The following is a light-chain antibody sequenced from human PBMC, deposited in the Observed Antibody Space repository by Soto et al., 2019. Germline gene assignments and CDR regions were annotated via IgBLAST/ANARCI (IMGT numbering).Light chain of an antibody. CDR1: QSVSSY. J-gene: IGKJ5*01. CDR2: DSS. CDR3: QQRSNRPPIT. V-gene: IGKV3-11*01. Sequence: EIVLTQSPATLSLSPGERATLSCRASQSVSSYLAWYQLKPGQAPRLLIYDSSNRATGIPARFSGSGSGTDFTLTISSLEPEDFEVYYCQQRSNRPPITFGQGTRLEIK.